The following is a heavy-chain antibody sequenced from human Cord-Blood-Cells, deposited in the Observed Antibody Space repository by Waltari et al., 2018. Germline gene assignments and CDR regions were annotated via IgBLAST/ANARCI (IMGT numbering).Heavy chain of an antibody. D-gene: IGHD3-16*01. CDR2: SYPGDSDT. CDR3: ETVQGGSIGAFDI. J-gene: IGHJ3*02. V-gene: IGHV5-51*01. Sequence: EVQLVQSGAEVKKPGESLKISCKGSGYSFTSYWIGWVRQMPGNGQEWMGISYPGDSDTRYSQAFQGQVTISADKSISTAYLQWSSLKASDTAMYYCETVQGGSIGAFDIWGQGTMVTVSS. CDR1: GYSFTSYW.